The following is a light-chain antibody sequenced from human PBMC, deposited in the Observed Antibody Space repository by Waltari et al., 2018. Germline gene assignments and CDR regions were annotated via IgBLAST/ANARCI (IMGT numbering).Light chain of an antibody. CDR2: SAS. J-gene: IGKJ5*01. Sequence: DIQMTQSPSSLSASVGDRVTITCRPSQSIRTYLNWYQQKPGKAPKLLIYSASTLHNRAPSRFAGSGPGKDFTLTIDSLQPEDFATYFCQQSHSAPPTFGQGTRLVI. CDR1: QSIRTY. CDR3: QQSHSAPPT. V-gene: IGKV1-39*01.